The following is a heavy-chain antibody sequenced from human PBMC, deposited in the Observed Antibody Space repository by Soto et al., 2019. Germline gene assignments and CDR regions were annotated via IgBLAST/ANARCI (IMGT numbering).Heavy chain of an antibody. Sequence: PSETLSLTCAVYGGSFSGYYWSWIRQPPGKGLKWIGEINHSGSTNYNPSLKSRVTISVDTSKNQFSLKLSSVTAADTAVYYCAREYSRLHLGELSLSFWFDPWGQGTPVTVSS. CDR1: GGSFSGYY. CDR2: INHSGST. V-gene: IGHV4-34*01. J-gene: IGHJ5*02. D-gene: IGHD3-16*02. CDR3: AREYSRLHLGELSLSFWFDP.